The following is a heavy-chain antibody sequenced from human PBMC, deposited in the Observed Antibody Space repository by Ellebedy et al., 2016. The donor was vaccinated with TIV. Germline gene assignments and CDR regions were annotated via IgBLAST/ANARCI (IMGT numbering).Heavy chain of an antibody. V-gene: IGHV3-23*01. CDR1: GFTFNSYA. J-gene: IGHJ4*02. CDR2: LTTGGVT. CDR3: AKDSGRSGWISDY. D-gene: IGHD3-10*01. Sequence: GESLKISCAASGFTFNSYAMHWFRQAPGKGLEWVSALTTGGVTFYADSVKGRFTISRDSSKNTLYLQMNSLRVEDTAVYFCAKDSGRSGWISDYWGQGTLVTVSS.